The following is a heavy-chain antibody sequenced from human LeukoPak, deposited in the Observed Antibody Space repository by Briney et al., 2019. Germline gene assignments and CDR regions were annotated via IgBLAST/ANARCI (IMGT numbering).Heavy chain of an antibody. CDR2: IYYSGST. J-gene: IGHJ5*02. V-gene: IGHV4-39*07. CDR3: ARAPGEWRVGHWFDP. Sequence: PSETLSLTCTVSGGSISSSNYYWGWIRQPPGKGLEWIGSIYYSGSTNYNPSLKSRVTMSVDTSKNQFSLKLSSVTAADTAVYYCARAPGEWRVGHWFDPWGQGTLVTVSS. CDR1: GGSISSSNYY. D-gene: IGHD6-19*01.